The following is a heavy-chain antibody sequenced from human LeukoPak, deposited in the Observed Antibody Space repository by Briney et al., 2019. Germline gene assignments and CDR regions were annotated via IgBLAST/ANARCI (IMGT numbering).Heavy chain of an antibody. CDR2: MNPNSGGT. CDR1: VYTFTPYY. V-gene: IGHV1-2*02. Sequence: ASVTVSSTPSVYTFTPYYMHWVRQAPGQGREWMGWMNPNSGGTNYEQKFQGRVTMTRDTSISTAYLELSRLRSDDTAVYWCAREAREYFDYWGQGTLVTVSS. CDR3: AREAREYFDY. J-gene: IGHJ4*02.